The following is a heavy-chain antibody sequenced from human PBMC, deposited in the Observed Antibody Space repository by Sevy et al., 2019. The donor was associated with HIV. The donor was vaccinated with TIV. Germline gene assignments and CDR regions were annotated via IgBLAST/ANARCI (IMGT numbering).Heavy chain of an antibody. CDR3: ARDCSSTSFLDAFDI. J-gene: IGHJ3*02. CDR1: GFTVSSSY. V-gene: IGHV3-7*01. D-gene: IGHD2-2*01. Sequence: GGSLRLSCAASGFTVSSSYMSWVRQAPGKGLEWVANIKQDGSEKYYVDSVKGRFTISRDNAKNSLYLQMNSLRAEDTAVYYCARDCSSTSFLDAFDIWGQGTMVTVSS. CDR2: IKQDGSEK.